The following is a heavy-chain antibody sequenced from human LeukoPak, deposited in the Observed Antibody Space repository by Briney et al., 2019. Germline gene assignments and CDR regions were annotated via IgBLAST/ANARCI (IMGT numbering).Heavy chain of an antibody. CDR1: GGSISSSSYY. V-gene: IGHV4-39*07. J-gene: IGHJ3*02. Sequence: SETLSLTCTVSGGSISSSSYYWGWIRQPPGKGLEWIGSIYYSGSTYYNPSLKSRVTISVDTSKNQFSLKLSSVTAADTAVYYCASYCSSTSCYGENAFDIWGQGTMVTVSS. D-gene: IGHD2-2*01. CDR2: IYYSGST. CDR3: ASYCSSTSCYGENAFDI.